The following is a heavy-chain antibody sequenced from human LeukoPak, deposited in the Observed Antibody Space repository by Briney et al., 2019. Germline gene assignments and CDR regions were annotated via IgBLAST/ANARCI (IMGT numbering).Heavy chain of an antibody. V-gene: IGHV2-5*01. CDR1: GFSLSTSGVG. CDR3: AHRLGFVVVPAAYMGDAFDI. J-gene: IGHJ3*02. Sequence: SGPTLVNPTQTLTLTCTFSGFSLSTSGVGVGWIRQPPGKALEWLALIYWNDDKRYSPSLKSRLTITKDTSKNQVVLTMTNMDPVDTATYYCAHRLGFVVVPAAYMGDAFDIWGQGTMVTVSS. CDR2: IYWNDDK. D-gene: IGHD2-2*01.